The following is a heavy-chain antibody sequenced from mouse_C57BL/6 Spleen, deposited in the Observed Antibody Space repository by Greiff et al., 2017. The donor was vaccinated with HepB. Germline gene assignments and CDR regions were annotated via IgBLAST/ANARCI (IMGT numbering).Heavy chain of an antibody. CDR1: GFTFNTYA. J-gene: IGHJ1*03. V-gene: IGHV10-3*01. CDR2: IRSKSSNYAT. Sequence: EVQLVESGGGLVQPKGSLKLSCAASGFTFNTYAMHWVRQAPGKGLEWVARIRSKSSNYATYYADSVKDRFTISRDDSQSMLYLQMNNLKTEDTAMYYCVRERGYYGSSYKDWYFDVWGTGTTVSVSS. D-gene: IGHD1-1*01. CDR3: VRERGYYGSSYKDWYFDV.